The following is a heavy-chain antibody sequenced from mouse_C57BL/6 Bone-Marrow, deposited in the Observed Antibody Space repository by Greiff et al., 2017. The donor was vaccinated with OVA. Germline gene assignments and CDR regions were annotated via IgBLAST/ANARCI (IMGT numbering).Heavy chain of an antibody. CDR3: TRDEGTAQAPY. V-gene: IGHV5-9-1*02. CDR1: GFTFSSYA. CDR2: ISSGGDYI. Sequence: EVQGVESGEGLVKPGGSLKLSCAASGFTFSSYAMSWVRQTPEKRLEWVAYISSGGDYIYYADTVKGRFTISRDNTRNTLYLQMSSLKSEDTAMYDCTRDEGTAQAPYWGQGTLVTVSA. D-gene: IGHD3-2*02. J-gene: IGHJ3*01.